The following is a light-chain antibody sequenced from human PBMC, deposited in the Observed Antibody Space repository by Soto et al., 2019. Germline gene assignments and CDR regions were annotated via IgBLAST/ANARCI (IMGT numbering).Light chain of an antibody. J-gene: IGLJ2*01. Sequence: QSALTQPPSASGSRGQSVTISCTGTSSDVGGYNYVCWYQQYPGKAPKLIISEVYKRPSGVPDRFSGSNSGNTASLTVSGLQAEDEADYYFSSYSGTNNLVFGGGTKLTVL. V-gene: IGLV2-8*01. CDR3: SSYSGTNNLV. CDR2: EVY. CDR1: SSDVGGYNY.